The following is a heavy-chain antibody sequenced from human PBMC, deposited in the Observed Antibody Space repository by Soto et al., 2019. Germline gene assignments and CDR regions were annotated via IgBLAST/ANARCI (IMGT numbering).Heavy chain of an antibody. J-gene: IGHJ3*01. CDR1: GLTVSGKKY. Sequence: DVQLVGSGGGLIQPGESLRLSCAAFGLTVSGKKYVAWVRQAPGKGLEWVSALYDVDGSFYADSVKGRFTTSSDSSKTTVYLQLNGLRPDDTAVYYCASWHEREHAYDVWGQGTTVTVSS. D-gene: IGHD1-1*01. CDR3: ASWHEREHAYDV. V-gene: IGHV3-53*01. CDR2: LYDVDGS.